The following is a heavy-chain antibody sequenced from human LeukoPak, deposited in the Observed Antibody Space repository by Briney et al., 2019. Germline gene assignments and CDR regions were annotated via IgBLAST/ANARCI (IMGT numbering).Heavy chain of an antibody. CDR1: GGSISSSSYY. Sequence: SETLSLTCTVSGGSISSSSYYWGWVRQPPGKGLEWIRSISYSGSTYYNPSLKSRVTISVDTSKNQFSLRLSSVTAADTAVYYCARVMTTVTTFKTYSYGMDVWGQGTTVTVSS. CDR2: ISYSGST. J-gene: IGHJ6*02. CDR3: ARVMTTVTTFKTYSYGMDV. V-gene: IGHV4-39*01. D-gene: IGHD4-17*01.